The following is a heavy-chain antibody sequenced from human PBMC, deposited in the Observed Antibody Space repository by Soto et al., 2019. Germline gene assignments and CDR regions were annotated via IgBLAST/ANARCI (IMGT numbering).Heavy chain of an antibody. D-gene: IGHD6-13*01. CDR1: GFPFSVYG. CDR3: AKDQGIAAAPLDY. V-gene: IGHV3-30*18. CDR2: ISRDGSQT. Sequence: LRLSCAVSGFPFSVYGMHWVRQLPGQGLEWVAFISRDGSQTHYGDSVRGRFTISRDNSENTLYLQMRSLRAEDTAVYYCAKDQGIAAAPLDYWGQGTLVTVSS. J-gene: IGHJ4*02.